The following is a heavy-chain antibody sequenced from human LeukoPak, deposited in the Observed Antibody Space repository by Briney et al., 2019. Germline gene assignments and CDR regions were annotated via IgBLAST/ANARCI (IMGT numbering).Heavy chain of an antibody. CDR2: IIPIFGTA. CDR1: GGTFSSYA. Sequence: ASVKVSCKASGGTFSSYAISWVRQAPGQGLEWMGGIIPIFGTANYAQKFQGRVTITADGSTSTAYMELSSLRSEDTAVYYCARGMVRGVIPNPLGYWGQGTLVTVSS. J-gene: IGHJ4*02. V-gene: IGHV1-69*13. CDR3: ARGMVRGVIPNPLGY. D-gene: IGHD3-10*01.